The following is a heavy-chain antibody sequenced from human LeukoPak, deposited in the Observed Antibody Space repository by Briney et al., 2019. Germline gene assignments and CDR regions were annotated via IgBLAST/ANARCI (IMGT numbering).Heavy chain of an antibody. Sequence: PSETLSLTCTVSGGSISSGDYYWSWIRQPAGKGLEWIGRIYTSGSTNYNPSLKSRVTISVDTSKNQFSLKLSSVTAADTAVYYCARGIRGSSSWYRLESDAFDIWGQGTMVTVSS. CDR3: ARGIRGSSSWYRLESDAFDI. CDR2: IYTSGST. D-gene: IGHD6-13*01. J-gene: IGHJ3*02. CDR1: GGSISSGDYY. V-gene: IGHV4-61*02.